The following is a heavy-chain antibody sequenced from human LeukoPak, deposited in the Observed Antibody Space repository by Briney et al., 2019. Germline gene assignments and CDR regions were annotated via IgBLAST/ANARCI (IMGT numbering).Heavy chain of an antibody. J-gene: IGHJ4*02. V-gene: IGHV3-30*04. Sequence: GGSLRLSCAASGFTFSSYAMHWVRQAPGKGLEWVAVISYDGSNKYYADSVKGRFTISRDNSKNTLYLQMNSLRAEDTAVYYCARESAKYYDYVWGSYRYAYFDYWGQGTLVTVSS. CDR2: ISYDGSNK. D-gene: IGHD3-16*02. CDR1: GFTFSSYA. CDR3: ARESAKYYDYVWGSYRYAYFDY.